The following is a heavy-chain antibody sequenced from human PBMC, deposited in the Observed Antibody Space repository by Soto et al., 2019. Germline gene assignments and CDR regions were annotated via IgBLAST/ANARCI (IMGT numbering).Heavy chain of an antibody. D-gene: IGHD1-26*01. CDR3: ARQPEERSSAGRYGLDV. J-gene: IGHJ6*02. V-gene: IGHV4-39*01. CDR2: IYFSGST. Sequence: SETLSLTCTVSGGSISNTKYYWGWIRQPPGKGLEWIGIIYFSGSTYYNPSLKSRITISVDTSKNQFSLKLNSVTAADTAVFYCARQPEERSSAGRYGLDVWGQGITVTVSS. CDR1: GGSISNTKYY.